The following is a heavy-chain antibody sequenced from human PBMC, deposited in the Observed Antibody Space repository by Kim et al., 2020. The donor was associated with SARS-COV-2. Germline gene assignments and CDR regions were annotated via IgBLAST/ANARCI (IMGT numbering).Heavy chain of an antibody. J-gene: IGHJ4*02. CDR1: KFTSSPFP. CDR3: VKDDCIKWEVFDY. Sequence: GGSLRLSCLDSKFTSSPFPVAWVRQAPGKGLEWVATISFSGDATYYGNSVKGRFTISRDNARKTVSLQMDNLRVEDTAVYYCVKDDCIKWEVFDYWGLGTLVTVSS. CDR2: ISFSGDAT. D-gene: IGHD1-26*01. V-gene: IGHV3-23*01.